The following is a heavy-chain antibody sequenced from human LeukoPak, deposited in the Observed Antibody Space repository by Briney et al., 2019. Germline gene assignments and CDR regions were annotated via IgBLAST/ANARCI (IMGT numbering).Heavy chain of an antibody. CDR1: GGSISSYY. Sequence: SETLSLTCTVSGGSISSYYWSWIRQPAGKGLEWIGRIYTSGSTNYNPSLKSRVTMPVDTSKNQFSLKLSSVTAADTAVYYCARVNSSGWYVGWFDPWGQGTLVTVSS. CDR2: IYTSGST. J-gene: IGHJ5*02. CDR3: ARVNSSGWYVGWFDP. V-gene: IGHV4-4*07. D-gene: IGHD6-19*01.